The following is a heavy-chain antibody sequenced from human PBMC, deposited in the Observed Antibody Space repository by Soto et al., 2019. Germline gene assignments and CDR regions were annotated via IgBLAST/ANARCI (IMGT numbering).Heavy chain of an antibody. D-gene: IGHD5-12*01. CDR3: AKDLLRFIVTTIELDY. CDR1: GFTFSRYW. Sequence: PGGSLRLSCAASGFTFSRYWMSWVRQAPGKGLEWVANIKQDGSNKYYADSVKGRFTISRDNSKNTLYLQMNSLRAEDTAVYYCAKDLLRFIVTTIELDYWGQGTLVTVSS. CDR2: IKQDGSNK. J-gene: IGHJ4*02. V-gene: IGHV3-7*01.